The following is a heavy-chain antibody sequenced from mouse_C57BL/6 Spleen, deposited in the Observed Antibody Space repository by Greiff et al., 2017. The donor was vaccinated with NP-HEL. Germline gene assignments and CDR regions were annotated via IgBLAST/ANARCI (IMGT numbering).Heavy chain of an antibody. Sequence: QVQLQQSGAELVRPGASVTLSCKASGYTFTDYEMHWVKQTPVHGLEWIGAIEPETGGTAYNQKFKGKAILTADKSSSTAYMELRSLTSEDSAVYYCTRSDYGSSPDYWGQGTTLTVSS. J-gene: IGHJ2*01. CDR1: GYTFTDYE. CDR2: IEPETGGT. D-gene: IGHD1-1*01. CDR3: TRSDYGSSPDY. V-gene: IGHV1-15*01.